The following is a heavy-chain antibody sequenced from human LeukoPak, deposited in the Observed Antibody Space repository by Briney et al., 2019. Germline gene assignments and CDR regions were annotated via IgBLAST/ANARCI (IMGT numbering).Heavy chain of an antibody. Sequence: SETLSLTCTVSGGSISGHHWSWIRQPPGKGLEWIGYIYYSGSTNYNPSLKSRVTISVDTSKNQFSLKLSSVTAADTAVYYCARAVAGNDGLNYYYYYYMDVWGKGTTVTVSS. D-gene: IGHD6-19*01. CDR1: GGSISGHH. V-gene: IGHV4-59*11. J-gene: IGHJ6*03. CDR2: IYYSGST. CDR3: ARAVAGNDGLNYYYYYYMDV.